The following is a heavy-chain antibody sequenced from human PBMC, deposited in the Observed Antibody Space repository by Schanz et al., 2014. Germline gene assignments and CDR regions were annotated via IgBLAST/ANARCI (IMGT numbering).Heavy chain of an antibody. J-gene: IGHJ4*02. CDR1: GLTFDDYA. D-gene: IGHD3-10*01. Sequence: VQLVESGGFVVQPGGSLRLSCVASGLTFDDYAMHWVRQVPGKGLEWVSLISRDGGTTYYADSVKGRFTISRDNSKNSLYLQMNSLRAEDTALYYCAKDKYYGSGTYNFFDYWGQGTLVTVSS. CDR3: AKDKYYGSGTYNFFDY. V-gene: IGHV3-43D*03. CDR2: ISRDGGTT.